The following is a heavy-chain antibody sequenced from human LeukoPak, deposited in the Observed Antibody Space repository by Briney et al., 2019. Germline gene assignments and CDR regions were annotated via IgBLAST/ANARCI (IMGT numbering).Heavy chain of an antibody. CDR1: GGSFSGYY. D-gene: IGHD6-19*01. CDR2: INHSGST. V-gene: IGHV4-34*01. CDR3: ARHVAVAGTMIDY. Sequence: SETLSLTCAVYGGSFSGYYWSWIRQPPGKGLEWIGEINHSGSTNYNPSLKSQVTISVDTSKNQFSLKLSSVTAADTAVYYCARHVAVAGTMIDYWGQGTLVTVSS. J-gene: IGHJ4*02.